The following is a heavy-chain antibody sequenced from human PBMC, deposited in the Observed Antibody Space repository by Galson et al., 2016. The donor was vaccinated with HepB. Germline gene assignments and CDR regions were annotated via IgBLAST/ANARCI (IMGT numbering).Heavy chain of an antibody. CDR2: IYYSGST. D-gene: IGHD4-11*01. V-gene: IGHV4-39*07. CDR1: SGSISTSDSY. CDR3: VSSVETRMTTFDY. Sequence: ETLSLTCTVSSGSISTSDSYWGWIRQPPGKGLECIATIYYSGSTYYNPSLRSRASVSVDASKNQFSLRLRSVTAADTAIYFCVSSVETRMTTFDYWGQGALVTVSS. J-gene: IGHJ4*02.